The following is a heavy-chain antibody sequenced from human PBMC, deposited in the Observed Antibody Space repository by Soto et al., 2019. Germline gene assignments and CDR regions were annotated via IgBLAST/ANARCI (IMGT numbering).Heavy chain of an antibody. CDR1: GFTFSSYA. CDR3: ARDYYDSSGYYRFDY. D-gene: IGHD3-22*01. Sequence: GGSLRLSCAASGFTFSSYAMHWVRQAPGKGLEYVSAISSNGGSTYYANSVKGRFTISRDNSKNTLYLQMGSLRAEDMAVYYCARDYYDSSGYYRFDYWGQGTLVTVSS. J-gene: IGHJ4*02. V-gene: IGHV3-64*01. CDR2: ISSNGGST.